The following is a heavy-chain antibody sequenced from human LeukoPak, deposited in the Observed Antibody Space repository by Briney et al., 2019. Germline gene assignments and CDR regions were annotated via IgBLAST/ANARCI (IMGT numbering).Heavy chain of an antibody. J-gene: IGHJ6*02. CDR3: ARGPPAKPGTGYYYGMDV. V-gene: IGHV4-39*07. D-gene: IGHD2-2*01. CDR2: IYDSGST. Sequence: SETLSLTCTVSGGSIRSSYYYWGWIRQPPGKGLEWIGSIYDSGSTNYNPSLKSRVTISVDMSKNQFSLKLSSVTAADTAVYYCARGPPAKPGTGYYYGMDVWGQGTTVTVSS. CDR1: GGSIRSSYYY.